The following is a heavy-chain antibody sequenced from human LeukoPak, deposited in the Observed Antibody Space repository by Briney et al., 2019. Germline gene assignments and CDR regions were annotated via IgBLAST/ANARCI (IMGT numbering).Heavy chain of an antibody. Sequence: GGSLRLSCAASGFTFSSYAMHWVRQAPGKGLEWVSVIYSGGSTFYADSVKGRFTISRDSSKNTLYLQMNSLRADDTAVYYCATVGTTRVYYFDYWGQGTLVTVSS. V-gene: IGHV3-53*01. J-gene: IGHJ4*02. CDR3: ATVGTTRVYYFDY. D-gene: IGHD2-21*02. CDR2: IYSGGST. CDR1: GFTFSSYA.